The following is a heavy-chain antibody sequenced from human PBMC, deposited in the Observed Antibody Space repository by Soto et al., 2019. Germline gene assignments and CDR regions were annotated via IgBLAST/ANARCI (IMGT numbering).Heavy chain of an antibody. CDR3: ARRQYSSGWTYAFDI. CDR1: GSTFSSYW. D-gene: IGHD6-19*01. V-gene: IGHV3-7*01. Sequence: GGSLRLSCAASGSTFSSYWMSRVRQAPGKGLEWVANIKQDGSEKYYVDSVKGRFTISRDNAKNSLYLQMNSLRAEDTAVYYCARRQYSSGWTYAFDIWGQGTMVTVSS. CDR2: IKQDGSEK. J-gene: IGHJ3*02.